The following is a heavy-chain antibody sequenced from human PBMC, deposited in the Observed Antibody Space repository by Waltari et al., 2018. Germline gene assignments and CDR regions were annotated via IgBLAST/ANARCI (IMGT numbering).Heavy chain of an antibody. CDR1: GGSISSYY. D-gene: IGHD6-6*01. CDR3: ARGWPYSSSSGGGVDY. CDR2: IYYSGST. V-gene: IGHV4-59*01. J-gene: IGHJ4*02. Sequence: QVQLQESGPGLVKPSETLSLTCTVSGGSISSYYWSWIRQPPRKGLEWIGYIYYSGSTNYNPSLKSRVTRSVDTSKDQFSLKLSSVTAADTAVYYCARGWPYSSSSGGGVDYWGQGTLVTVSS.